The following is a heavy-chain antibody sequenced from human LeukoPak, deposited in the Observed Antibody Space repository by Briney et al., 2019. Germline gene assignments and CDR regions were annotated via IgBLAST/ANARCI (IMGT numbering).Heavy chain of an antibody. J-gene: IGHJ4*02. CDR1: GGSISSGSYY. V-gene: IGHV4-61*02. CDR3: ARAHYYDSSGYSIAAHFDY. D-gene: IGHD3-22*01. Sequence: PSQTLSLTCTVSGGSISSGSYYWSWIRQPAGKGLEWIGRIYTSGSTNYNPSLKSRVTISVDTSKNQFSLKLSSVTAADTAVYYCARAHYYDSSGYSIAAHFDYWGQGTLVTVSS. CDR2: IYTSGST.